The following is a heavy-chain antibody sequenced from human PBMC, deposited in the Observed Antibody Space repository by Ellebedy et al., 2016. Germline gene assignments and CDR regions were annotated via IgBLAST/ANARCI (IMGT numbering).Heavy chain of an antibody. CDR3: ASNFWSGYNGNDAFDI. CDR1: GGTFSSYA. D-gene: IGHD3-3*01. V-gene: IGHV1-69*06. J-gene: IGHJ3*02. Sequence: ASVKVSCKASGGTFSSYAISWVRQAPGQGLEWMEGIIPIFGTANYAQKFQGRVTITADKSTSTAYMELSSLRSEDTAVYYCASNFWSGYNGNDAFDIWGQGTMVTVS. CDR2: IIPIFGTA.